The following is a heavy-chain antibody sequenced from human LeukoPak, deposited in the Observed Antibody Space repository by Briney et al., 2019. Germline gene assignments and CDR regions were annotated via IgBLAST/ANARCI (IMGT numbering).Heavy chain of an antibody. V-gene: IGHV4-34*01. D-gene: IGHD6-19*01. J-gene: IGHJ4*02. CDR3: ARESAGSSGWPFDY. CDR1: GGSFSGYY. CDR2: INHSGST. Sequence: SETLSLTCAVYGGSFSGYYWSWIRQPPGKGLEWIGDINHSGSTNYNPSLKSRVTISVDTSKNQFSLKLSSVTAADTAVYYCARESAGSSGWPFDYWGQGTLVTVSS.